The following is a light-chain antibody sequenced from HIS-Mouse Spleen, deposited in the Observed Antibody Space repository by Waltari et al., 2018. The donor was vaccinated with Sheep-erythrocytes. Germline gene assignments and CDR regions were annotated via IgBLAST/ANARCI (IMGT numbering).Light chain of an antibody. V-gene: IGLV2-11*01. CDR1: SSCVVGSNL. Sequence: QSALTQPRSVSGSPGQSVPISCTGTSSCVVGSNLVSRYQQPPGKAPKLMIYDVSKRPSGVPDRFSGSKSGNTASLTISGLQAEDEADYYCCSYAGSYNHVFATGTKVTVL. CDR2: DVS. CDR3: CSYAGSYNHV. J-gene: IGLJ1*01.